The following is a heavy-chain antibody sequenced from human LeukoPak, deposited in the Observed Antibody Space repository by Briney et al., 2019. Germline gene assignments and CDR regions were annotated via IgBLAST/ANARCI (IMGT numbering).Heavy chain of an antibody. Sequence: PGGSLRLSCAASGFTFSSYGMHWVRQAPGKGLEWVAFIRYDGSNKYYADSVKGRFTISRDNSKNTLYLQMNSLRAEDTAVYYCAESVRFLEWPADYWGQGTLVTVSS. J-gene: IGHJ4*02. V-gene: IGHV3-30*02. D-gene: IGHD3-3*01. CDR3: AESVRFLEWPADY. CDR2: IRYDGSNK. CDR1: GFTFSSYG.